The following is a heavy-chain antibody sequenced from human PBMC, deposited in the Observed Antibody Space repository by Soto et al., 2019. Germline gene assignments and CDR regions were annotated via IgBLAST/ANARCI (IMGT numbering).Heavy chain of an antibody. Sequence: GGSLRLSCTASGFTFNTHGMTWVRQAPGKXLEWVSAISAGGDKTYYADSVKGRITISRDNSKNTVYMQMKSLGAEDTAVYYCAKGTEYCGGDCNYLFDYWGQGTVVTVSS. V-gene: IGHV3-23*01. J-gene: IGHJ4*02. CDR2: ISAGGDKT. CDR1: GFTFNTHG. CDR3: AKGTEYCGGDCNYLFDY. D-gene: IGHD2-21*02.